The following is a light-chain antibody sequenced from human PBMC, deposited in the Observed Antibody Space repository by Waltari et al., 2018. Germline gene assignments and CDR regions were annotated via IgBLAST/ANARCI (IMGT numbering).Light chain of an antibody. CDR3: QQYGSSPPWT. J-gene: IGKJ1*01. CDR2: GAS. V-gene: IGKV3-20*01. CDR1: QSVSSSH. Sequence: DIVLTQSPGTLSLSPGERATPSCRASQSVSSSHLAWYQQKPGQAPKLLIYGASNRATGIPDRFSGSGSGTDFTLTISRLDPEDFAVYYCQQYGSSPPWTFGQGTKVEIK.